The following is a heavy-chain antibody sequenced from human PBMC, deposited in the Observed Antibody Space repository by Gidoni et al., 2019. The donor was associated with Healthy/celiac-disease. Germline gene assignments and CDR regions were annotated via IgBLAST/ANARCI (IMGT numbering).Heavy chain of an antibody. D-gene: IGHD6-13*01. V-gene: IGHV1-46*01. CDR3: ARDEAQQLAFDY. CDR2: INPSGGST. Sequence: QVQLVQSGAEVKKPGASVKVSCKASGYTFTSYYMHWVRQAPGQGLEWMGIINPSGGSTSYAQKFQGRVTRTRDTSTSTVYMELSSLRSEDTAVYYCARDEAQQLAFDYWGQGTLVTVSS. J-gene: IGHJ4*02. CDR1: GYTFTSYY.